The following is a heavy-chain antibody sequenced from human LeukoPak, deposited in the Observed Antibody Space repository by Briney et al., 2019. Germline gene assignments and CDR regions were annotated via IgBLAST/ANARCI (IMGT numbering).Heavy chain of an antibody. V-gene: IGHV3-7*01. Sequence: GGSLRLSCAASGFTFSSYTMNWVRQAPGKGLEWVANIKQDGSEKYYVDSVKGRFTISRDNAKNSLYLQMNSLRAEDTAVYYCARVRGYGYGPYYYDSSGYFDYWGQGTLVTVSS. CDR1: GFTFSSYT. J-gene: IGHJ4*02. D-gene: IGHD3-22*01. CDR3: ARVRGYGYGPYYYDSSGYFDY. CDR2: IKQDGSEK.